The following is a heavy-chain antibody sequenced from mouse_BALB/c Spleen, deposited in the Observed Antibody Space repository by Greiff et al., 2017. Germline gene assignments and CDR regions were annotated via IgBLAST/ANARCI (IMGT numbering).Heavy chain of an antibody. D-gene: IGHD1-2*01. Sequence: QVQLKESGPELVKPGASVRISCKASGYTFTSYYIHWVKQRPGQGLEWIGWIYPGNVNTKYNEKFKGKATLTADKSSSTAYMQLSSLTSEDSAVYFCARGNSLLRLRYAMDNGGQGTSVTVSS. V-gene: IGHV1S56*01. J-gene: IGHJ4*01. CDR2: IYPGNVNT. CDR3: ARGNSLLRLRYAMDN. CDR1: GYTFTSYY.